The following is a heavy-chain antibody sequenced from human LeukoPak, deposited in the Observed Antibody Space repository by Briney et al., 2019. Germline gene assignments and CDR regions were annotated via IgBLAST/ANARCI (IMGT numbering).Heavy chain of an antibody. CDR1: GGTFSSYA. J-gene: IGHJ4*02. V-gene: IGHV1-69*04. D-gene: IGHD1-26*01. CDR2: IIPILGIA. Sequence: GASVKVSCKASGGTFSSYAISWVRQAPGQGLEWMGRIIPILGIANYAQKFRGRVTITADKSTSTAYMELSSLRSEDTAVYYCARGENKWEPLSFDYWGQGTLVTVSS. CDR3: ARGENKWEPLSFDY.